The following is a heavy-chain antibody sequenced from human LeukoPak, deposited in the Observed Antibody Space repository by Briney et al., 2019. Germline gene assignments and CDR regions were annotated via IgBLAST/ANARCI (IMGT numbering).Heavy chain of an antibody. D-gene: IGHD6-13*01. J-gene: IGHJ4*02. Sequence: PGGPLRLSCAASGFTFSSHGMSWVRQGPGKGLEWVSGISGSGGDTYDADSGKGRFTISRDNSKSTLYLQMNSLRAEDTAVYSCAKDLLGVAAGNYWGQGTLVTVSS. CDR2: ISGSGGDT. CDR3: AKDLLGVAAGNY. V-gene: IGHV3-23*01. CDR1: GFTFSSHG.